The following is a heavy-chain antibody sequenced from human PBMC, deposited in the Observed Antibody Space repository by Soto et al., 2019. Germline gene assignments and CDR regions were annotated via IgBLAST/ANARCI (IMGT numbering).Heavy chain of an antibody. Sequence: GGSLRLSCAASGFTFSSYAMSWVRQAPGKGLEWVSAISGSGGSTYYADSVKGRFTISRDNSKNTLYLQMNSLRAEDTAVYYCAKSGDYGSGSYYQSGFYYYYYYMDVWGKGTTVTVSS. D-gene: IGHD3-10*01. V-gene: IGHV3-23*01. CDR3: AKSGDYGSGSYYQSGFYYYYYYMDV. CDR1: GFTFSSYA. CDR2: ISGSGGST. J-gene: IGHJ6*03.